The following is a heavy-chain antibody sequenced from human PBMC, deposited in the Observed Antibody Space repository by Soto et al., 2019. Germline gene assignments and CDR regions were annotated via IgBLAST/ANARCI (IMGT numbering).Heavy chain of an antibody. J-gene: IGHJ6*02. D-gene: IGHD3-16*01. Sequence: SETLSLTCTVSGGSISRYYWSWIRQPPGKGLEWIGYIYYSGSTNYNPSLKSRVTISVDTSKNQFSLKLSSVTAADTAVYYCARERGRDGYSFSYYYYGMDVWGQGTTVTV. CDR3: ARERGRDGYSFSYYYYGMDV. V-gene: IGHV4-59*01. CDR1: GGSISRYY. CDR2: IYYSGST.